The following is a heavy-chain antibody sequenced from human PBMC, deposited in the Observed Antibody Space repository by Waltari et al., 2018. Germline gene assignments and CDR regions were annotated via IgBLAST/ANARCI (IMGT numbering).Heavy chain of an antibody. J-gene: IGHJ4*02. CDR1: GHSVNNDFY. D-gene: IGHD6-25*01. V-gene: IGHV4-38-2*02. Sequence: QVQLRESGPGLVRSSETLSLTCTVSGHSVNNDFYWAWLRPSPGGGLEWIASIYHTGSSHYNSSLKSRVSISTDMSTKQFFLTLTHLTAADTAVYYCAEEGNTTAGLFDSWGQGTLVTVSS. CDR2: IYHTGSS. CDR3: AEEGNTTAGLFDS.